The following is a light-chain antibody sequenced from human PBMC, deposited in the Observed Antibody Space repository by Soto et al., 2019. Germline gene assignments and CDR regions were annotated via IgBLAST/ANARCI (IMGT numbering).Light chain of an antibody. CDR2: GAS. CDR1: QSVSSN. Sequence: EIVMTQSPATLSVSPVDRATLSGRASQSVSSNLAWYQQKPGQAPRLLIYGASSRATGIPARFSGSGSGTEFTLTISSLQSGDFAVYYCQQCNNFPYTFGQGTKLEIK. CDR3: QQCNNFPYT. J-gene: IGKJ2*01. V-gene: IGKV3-15*01.